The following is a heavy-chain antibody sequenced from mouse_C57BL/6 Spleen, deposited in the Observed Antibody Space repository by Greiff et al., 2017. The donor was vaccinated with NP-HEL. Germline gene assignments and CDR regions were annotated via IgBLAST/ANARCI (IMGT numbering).Heavy chain of an antibody. J-gene: IGHJ1*03. V-gene: IGHV1-81*01. D-gene: IGHD1-1*02. Sequence: VKLQESGAELARPGASVKLSCKASGYTFTSYGISWVKQRTGQGLEWIGEIYPRSGNTYYNEKFKGKATLTADKSSSTAYMELRSLTSEDSAVDFCARRGSYESHWYFDVWGTGTTVTVSS. CDR2: IYPRSGNT. CDR1: GYTFTSYG. CDR3: ARRGSYESHWYFDV.